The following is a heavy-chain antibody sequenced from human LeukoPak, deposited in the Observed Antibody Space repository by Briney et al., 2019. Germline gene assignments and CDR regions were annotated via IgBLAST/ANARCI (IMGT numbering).Heavy chain of an antibody. CDR1: GGSISSSSYH. CDR3: ASVYGSGSYGYYYYYMDV. D-gene: IGHD3-10*01. CDR2: MYYSGTT. Sequence: SETLSLTCTASGGSISSSSYHWGWIRQPPGKGLEWIGSMYYSGTTYYNPSLKSRITISVDTSKNQFSLKLSSVTAADTAVYYCASVYGSGSYGYYYYYMDVWGKGTTVTISS. J-gene: IGHJ6*03. V-gene: IGHV4-39*07.